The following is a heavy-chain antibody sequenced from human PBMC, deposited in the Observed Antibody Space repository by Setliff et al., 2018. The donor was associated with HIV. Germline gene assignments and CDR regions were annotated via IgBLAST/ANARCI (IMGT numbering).Heavy chain of an antibody. CDR1: RYTFTEYF. CDR2: IIPIFGTA. CDR3: AGRIAAIDY. D-gene: IGHD6-13*01. J-gene: IGHJ4*02. Sequence: ASVMVSCKASRYTFTEYFTQWVRQAPGQGLEWMGGIIPIFGTANYAQKFQGRVTITADESTSTAYMELSSLRSEDTAVYYCAGRIAAIDYWGQGTLVTVSS. V-gene: IGHV1-69*13.